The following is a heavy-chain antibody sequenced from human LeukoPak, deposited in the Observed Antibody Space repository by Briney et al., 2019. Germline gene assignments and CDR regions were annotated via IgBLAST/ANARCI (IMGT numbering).Heavy chain of an antibody. CDR2: IKQDASEK. J-gene: IGHJ4*02. V-gene: IGHV3-7*04. D-gene: IGHD5-24*01. CDR3: ARGYRDGYNPDY. CDR1: GPTFSSYW. Sequence: GGSLRLSCAASGPTFSSYWMSWVRQAPGKGLEWVANIKQDASEKYYVDSVKGRFTISRDNAKNSLYLQMNSLRAEDTAVYYCARGYRDGYNPDYWGQGTLVTVSS.